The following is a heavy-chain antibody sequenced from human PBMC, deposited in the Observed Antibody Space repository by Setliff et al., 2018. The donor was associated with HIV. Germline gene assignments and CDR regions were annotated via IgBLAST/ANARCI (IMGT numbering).Heavy chain of an antibody. D-gene: IGHD1-7*01. J-gene: IGHJ4*02. CDR1: GFTFRNPWMAFSNAG. Sequence: GGSLRLSCAAYGFTFRNPWMAFSNAGMTWVRQAPGKGLEWVGRIKSRADGGTTDYAAPVKGRFSISRDDSNNTLYLQMNSLKTEDTAVYYCSAGLGTSDNDYWGQGTLVTVSS. V-gene: IGHV3-15*01. CDR2: IKSRADGGTT. CDR3: SAGLGTSDNDY.